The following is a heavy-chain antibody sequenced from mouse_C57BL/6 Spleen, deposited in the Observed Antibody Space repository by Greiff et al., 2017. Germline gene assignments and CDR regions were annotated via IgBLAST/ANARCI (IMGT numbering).Heavy chain of an antibody. CDR3: ARAGGASYFFDY. V-gene: IGHV1-54*01. CDR2: INSGRGGT. D-gene: IGHD3-1*01. Sequence: VQLQQSGAELVRPGTSVKVSCKASGYAFTNYLIEWVKQRPGQGLAWIGVINSGRGGTNYNEKFKGKATLAADKSASTAYMQLSSLTSEDSAVYFCARAGGASYFFDYWGQGTTLTVSA. J-gene: IGHJ2*01. CDR1: GYAFTNYL.